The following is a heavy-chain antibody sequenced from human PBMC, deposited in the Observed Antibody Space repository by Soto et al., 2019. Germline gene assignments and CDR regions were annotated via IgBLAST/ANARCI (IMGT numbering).Heavy chain of an antibody. CDR1: GFTFNSYA. CDR2: INARGGST. CDR3: AKSRTNYYDNSGYFS. D-gene: IGHD3-22*01. Sequence: EVQLLESGGGLVQPGGSLRLSCAASGFTFNSYAMSWVRQAPGKGLEWVSAINARGGSTSYADSVKGRFTISRDNSKNTLYLQVNSLRAEDTALYYCAKSRTNYYDNSGYFSWGQGTLVTVSS. V-gene: IGHV3-23*01. J-gene: IGHJ4*02.